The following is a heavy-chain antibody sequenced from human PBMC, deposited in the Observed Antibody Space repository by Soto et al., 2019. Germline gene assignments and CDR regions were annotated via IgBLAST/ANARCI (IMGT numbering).Heavy chain of an antibody. J-gene: IGHJ6*02. D-gene: IGHD3-9*01. CDR3: ARGGLVITDFYYGLDV. Sequence: ITPVFGTPDYAQKFQGRITITADEATSTVYMDLSSLRSEDTAVYYCARGGLVITDFYYGLDVWGQGTTVTVSS. V-gene: IGHV1-69*01. CDR2: ITPVFGTP.